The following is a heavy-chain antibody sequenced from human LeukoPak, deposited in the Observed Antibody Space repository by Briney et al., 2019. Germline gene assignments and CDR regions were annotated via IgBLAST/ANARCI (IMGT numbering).Heavy chain of an antibody. CDR3: ARGSRISMFGVTHMRGTFDI. Sequence: SGTLSLTCAVSGGSISSSNWWSWVRQPPGQGLEWIGEIYHSGSTNYNPSLKSRVTISVDTSKNQVSLKLTSVTAADTAVYFCARGSRISMFGVTHMRGTFDIWGQGTTVTVSS. CDR1: GGSISSSNW. CDR2: IYHSGST. D-gene: IGHD3-3*01. J-gene: IGHJ3*02. V-gene: IGHV4-4*02.